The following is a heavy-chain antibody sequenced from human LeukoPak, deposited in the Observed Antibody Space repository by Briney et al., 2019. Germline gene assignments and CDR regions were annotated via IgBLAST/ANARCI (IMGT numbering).Heavy chain of an antibody. CDR2: INPNSGGT. CDR3: ARVLRYYDTLSKPFDY. D-gene: IGHD3-9*01. V-gene: IGHV1-2*02. Sequence: AASVKVSCKASGYTFSGYYIHWVRQAPGHGLEWMGWINPNSGGTNYAQKFQGRVTLTRDTSINTAYMELSRLRSDDTAVYYCARVLRYYDTLSKPFDYWGQGTLVTVSS. CDR1: GYTFSGYY. J-gene: IGHJ4*02.